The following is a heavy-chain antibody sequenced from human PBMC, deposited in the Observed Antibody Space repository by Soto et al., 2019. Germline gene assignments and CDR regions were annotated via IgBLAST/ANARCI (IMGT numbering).Heavy chain of an antibody. V-gene: IGHV3-21*01. CDR2: ISSTSSKI. J-gene: IGHJ4*02. Sequence: EVHLVESGGGPVKPGGSLRLSCAASGFTFSIYSMNWVRQAPGQGLEWVSSISSTSSKIYYADSVKGRFTISRDNAENSLHLQMSSLRADDTAVYYCARGALGYCVSSSCYEDDYWGQGTLVTVSS. CDR3: ARGALGYCVSSSCYEDDY. D-gene: IGHD2-2*01. CDR1: GFTFSIYS.